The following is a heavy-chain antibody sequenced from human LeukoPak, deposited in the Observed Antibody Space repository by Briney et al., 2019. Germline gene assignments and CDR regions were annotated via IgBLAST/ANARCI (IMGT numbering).Heavy chain of an antibody. CDR3: ARRIAAAGGWFDP. J-gene: IGHJ5*02. CDR1: GYNFANYW. CDR2: IYPGDSDT. D-gene: IGHD6-13*01. V-gene: IGHV5-51*01. Sequence: GESLKISCKGSGYNFANYWIGWVRQMPGKGLEWMGIIYPGDSDTRYSPSFQGQVTISADKSISTAYLQWSSLKASDTAMYYCARRIAAAGGWFDPWGQGTLVTVSS.